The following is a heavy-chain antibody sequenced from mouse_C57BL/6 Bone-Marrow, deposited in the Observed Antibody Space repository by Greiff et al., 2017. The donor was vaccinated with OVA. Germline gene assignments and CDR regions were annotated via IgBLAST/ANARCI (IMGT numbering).Heavy chain of an antibody. CDR2: INPYNGGT. CDR1: GYTFTDYY. J-gene: IGHJ2*01. V-gene: IGHV1-19*01. Sequence: EVQLQQSGPVLVKPGASVKMSCKASGYTFTDYYMNWVKQSHGKSLEWIGVINPYNGGTSYNQKFKGKATLTVDKSSSTAYMELNSLTSEDSAVYYCARGGYDLEDYWGQGTTLTVSS. D-gene: IGHD2-14*01. CDR3: ARGGYDLEDY.